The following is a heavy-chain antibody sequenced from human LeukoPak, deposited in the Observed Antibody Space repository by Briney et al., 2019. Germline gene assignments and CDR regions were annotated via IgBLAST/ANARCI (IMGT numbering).Heavy chain of an antibody. CDR3: ARDASDENGSSSRIHLDY. J-gene: IGHJ4*02. Sequence: GGSLRLSCAASGFTFSSYWMTWVRQAPGKGLEWVANIKQDGGEKHYVDSVKGRFTISRDNAKNSLYLQMNSLRAEDTAVYYCARDASDENGSSSRIHLDYWGQGTLVTVSS. CDR2: IKQDGGEK. CDR1: GFTFSSYW. D-gene: IGHD6-6*01. V-gene: IGHV3-7*01.